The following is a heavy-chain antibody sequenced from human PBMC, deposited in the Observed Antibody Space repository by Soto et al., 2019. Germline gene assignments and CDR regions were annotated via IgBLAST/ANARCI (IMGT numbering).Heavy chain of an antibody. V-gene: IGHV5-51*01. CDR3: ARHGVVAATDPYYYYGMDV. J-gene: IGHJ6*02. CDR2: IYPGDSDT. Sequence: PGESLKISCKGSGYSFTSYWIGWVRQMPGKGLEWMGIIYPGDSDTRYSPSFQGQVTISADKSISTAYLQWSSLKASDTAMYYCARHGVVAATDPYYYYGMDVWGQGTTVTV. CDR1: GYSFTSYW. D-gene: IGHD2-15*01.